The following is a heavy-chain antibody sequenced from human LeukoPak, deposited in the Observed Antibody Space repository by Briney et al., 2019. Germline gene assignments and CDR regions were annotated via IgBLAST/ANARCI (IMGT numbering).Heavy chain of an antibody. CDR3: ARDTYDFWSGYPIKARGFDP. D-gene: IGHD3-3*01. V-gene: IGHV4-39*07. Sequence: KPSETLSLTCTVSGGSISSSSYHWGWIRQPPGKGLEWSGSIYYSGSTYYNPSLKSRVTISVDTSKNQFSLKLSSVTAADTAVYYCARDTYDFWSGYPIKARGFDPWGQGTLVTVSS. CDR1: GGSISSSSYH. J-gene: IGHJ5*02. CDR2: IYYSGST.